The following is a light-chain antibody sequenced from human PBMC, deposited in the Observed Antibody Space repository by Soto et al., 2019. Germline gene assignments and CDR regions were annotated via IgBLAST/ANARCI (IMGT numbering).Light chain of an antibody. CDR3: QQYNNWLWT. J-gene: IGKJ1*01. CDR2: GAS. V-gene: IGKV3-15*01. CDR1: QSVSSN. Sequence: EMVLTQSPGTLSLSPGDRATLSCRASQSVSSNLAWYQQKPGQAPRLLIYGASTRATGIPARFSGSGSGTEFTLTISSLQSEDFAVYYCQQYNNWLWTFGQGTKVDIK.